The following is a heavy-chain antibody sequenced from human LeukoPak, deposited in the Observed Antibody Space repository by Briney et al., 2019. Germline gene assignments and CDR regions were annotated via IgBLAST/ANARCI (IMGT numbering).Heavy chain of an antibody. V-gene: IGHV3-30*02. D-gene: IGHD3-3*01. CDR1: GFTFSSYG. CDR3: AKDITSITIFGVVVDY. J-gene: IGHJ4*02. Sequence: GGSLRLSCAASGFTFSSYGMHWVRQAPGKGLEWVAFIRYDGSNKYYADSVKGRFTISRDNSKNTLYLQMNSLRAEDTAVYYCAKDITSITIFGVVVDYWGQGTLVTVSS. CDR2: IRYDGSNK.